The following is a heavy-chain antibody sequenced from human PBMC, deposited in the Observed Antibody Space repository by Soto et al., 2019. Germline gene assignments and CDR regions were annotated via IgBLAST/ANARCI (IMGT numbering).Heavy chain of an antibody. CDR2: IYYSGST. Sequence: QVQLQESGPGLVKPSQTLSLTCTVSGGSISSGGYYWSWIRQHPGKGLEWIGYIYYSGSTYYNPSLKSRVTISVDTSKNHFSLKLSSVTAADTAVYYCATGPLTGYYLDQKGYWYFDLWGRGTLVTVSS. CDR3: ATGPLTGYYLDQKGYWYFDL. CDR1: GGSISSGGYY. D-gene: IGHD3-9*01. V-gene: IGHV4-31*03. J-gene: IGHJ2*01.